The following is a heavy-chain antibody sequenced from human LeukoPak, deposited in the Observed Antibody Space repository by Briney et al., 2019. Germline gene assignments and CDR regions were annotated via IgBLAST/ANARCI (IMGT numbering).Heavy chain of an antibody. V-gene: IGHV4-34*01. J-gene: IGHJ5*02. CDR1: GGSFSGYY. CDR2: INHSGST. CDR3: ARVERQLWLRYPSYWFDP. D-gene: IGHD5-18*01. Sequence: SETLSLTCAVYGGSFSGYYWSWIRQPPGKGLEWIGEINHSGSTNYNPSLKSRVTISVDTSKNQFSLKLSSVIAADTAVYYCARVERQLWLRYPSYWFDPWGQGTLVTVSS.